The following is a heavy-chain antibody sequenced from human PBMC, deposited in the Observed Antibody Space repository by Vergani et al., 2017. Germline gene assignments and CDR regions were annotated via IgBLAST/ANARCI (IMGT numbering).Heavy chain of an antibody. CDR2: ISYSGST. CDR3: ARLRPQRMKPIRYNP. CDR1: GGSSRSTFYY. D-gene: IGHD5-18*01. Sequence: QPQLQESDPGLLKPSENLSLTCTVSGGSSRSTFYYWGWIRQPPGKGLEWIGTISYSGSTYYNPSLKSRVTISVDTSKNQFSLKLSSVTAADTAVYYCARLRPQRMKPIRYNPWSHGTLVTVTS. J-gene: IGHJ5*02. V-gene: IGHV4-39*01.